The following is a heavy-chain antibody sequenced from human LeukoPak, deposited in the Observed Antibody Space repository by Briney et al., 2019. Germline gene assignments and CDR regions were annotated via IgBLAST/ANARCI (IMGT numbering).Heavy chain of an antibody. Sequence: SETLSLTCTVSGGSISNYYWSWIRQPAGKGLEWVGRIYTSETTNYNPSLKGRVTMSVDTSKNQLSLKLSSVTAADTAVYYCARLYYYGSGMFSAFDIWGQGTVVTVSS. D-gene: IGHD3-10*01. J-gene: IGHJ3*02. V-gene: IGHV4-4*07. CDR1: GGSISNYY. CDR2: IYTSETT. CDR3: ARLYYYGSGMFSAFDI.